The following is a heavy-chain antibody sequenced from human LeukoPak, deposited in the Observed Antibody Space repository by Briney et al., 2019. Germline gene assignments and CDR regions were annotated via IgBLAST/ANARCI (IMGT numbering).Heavy chain of an antibody. CDR3: AKSTGAYSSDHYFDY. Sequence: GGSLRLSCAASGFTFSSYAMSWVRQAPGKGLEWVSAISGSGTSTYYADSVKGRFTIPRDNSKNTLYLQMNSLRAEDTAVYYCAKSTGAYSSDHYFDYWGQGTLVTVSS. V-gene: IGHV3-23*01. J-gene: IGHJ4*02. CDR1: GFTFSSYA. D-gene: IGHD6-19*01. CDR2: ISGSGTST.